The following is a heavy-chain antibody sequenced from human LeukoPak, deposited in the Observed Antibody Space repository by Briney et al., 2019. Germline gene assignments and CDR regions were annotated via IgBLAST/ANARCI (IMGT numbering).Heavy chain of an antibody. CDR1: GNIFTNYW. CDR3: ATTVIGSLSWFDP. Sequence: GESLKISCKVSGNIFTNYWIGWVRQMPGKGLEWMGIIYPGDSDTRYSPSFQGQVTISADKSISTAYLQWSSLKASDTAMYYCATTVIGSLSWFDPWGQGTLVTVSS. CDR2: IYPGDSDT. J-gene: IGHJ5*02. D-gene: IGHD4-11*01. V-gene: IGHV5-51*01.